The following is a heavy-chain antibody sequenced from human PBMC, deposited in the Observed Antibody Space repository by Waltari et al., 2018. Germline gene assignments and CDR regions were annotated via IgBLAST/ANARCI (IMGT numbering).Heavy chain of an antibody. Sequence: QVQLVQSGAEVKKPGASVKVSCRASGYTFASYYMHWVRQAPGQGLEWMGRINPNSGDTNYAQKFQGRVTMTRDTSLSTAYLELNNLRSEDTAVYFCAPIVSLREAFDVWGQGTLVTVSS. CDR3: APIVSLREAFDV. CDR1: GYTFASYY. V-gene: IGHV1-2*06. D-gene: IGHD3-16*02. CDR2: INPNSGDT. J-gene: IGHJ3*01.